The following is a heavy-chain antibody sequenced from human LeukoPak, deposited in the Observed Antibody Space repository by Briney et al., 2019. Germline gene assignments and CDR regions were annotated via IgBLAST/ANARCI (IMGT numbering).Heavy chain of an antibody. CDR1: GFTFSSYS. V-gene: IGHV3-21*01. CDR3: ARVYPGIVVVPAANTYFDY. CDR2: ISSSSSYI. D-gene: IGHD2-2*01. J-gene: IGHJ4*02. Sequence: GGSLRLSCAASGFTFSSYSMNWVRQAPGKGLEWVSSISSSSSYIYYADSVKGRFTISRDNAKNSLYLQMNSLRAEDTAVYYCARVYPGIVVVPAANTYFDYWGQGTLVTVSS.